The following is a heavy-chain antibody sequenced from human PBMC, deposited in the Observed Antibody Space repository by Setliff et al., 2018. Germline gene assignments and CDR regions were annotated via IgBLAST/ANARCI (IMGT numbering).Heavy chain of an antibody. V-gene: IGHV3-53*01. J-gene: IGHJ4*02. CDR1: GFTVSSNY. CDR2: IFINGNS. Sequence: GGSLRLSCAASGFTVSSNYMSWVRQAPGKGLEWVSVIFINGNSFHADSVKGRFTISRDNSKNTLNLQMNSLRADDTAVYFCAREYSSSGAFEYWGQGTLVTVSS. D-gene: IGHD6-6*01. CDR3: AREYSSSGAFEY.